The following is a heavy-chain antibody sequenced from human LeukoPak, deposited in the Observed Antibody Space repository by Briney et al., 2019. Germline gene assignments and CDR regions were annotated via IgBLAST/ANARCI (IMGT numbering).Heavy chain of an antibody. CDR2: IKQDGSEK. CDR1: GFNFDAYA. Sequence: GRSLGLSCTASGFNFDAYAMSWVRQAPGKGLEWVANIKQDGSEKYNVDSVKGRFTISRDNAKNSLYLQMNSLRAEDTAVYYCARAPPSCSGGSCYDHWGQGTLVTVSS. CDR3: ARAPPSCSGGSCYDH. D-gene: IGHD2-15*01. J-gene: IGHJ5*02. V-gene: IGHV3-7*01.